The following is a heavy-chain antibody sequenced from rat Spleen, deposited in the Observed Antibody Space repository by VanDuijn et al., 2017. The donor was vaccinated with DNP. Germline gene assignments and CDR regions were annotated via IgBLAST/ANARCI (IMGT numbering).Heavy chain of an antibody. D-gene: IGHD1-3*01. CDR2: ISYSGGT. V-gene: IGHV3-1*01. Sequence: EVQLQESXXGLVKPXXXLSXXXSVXXYSXXXDYXXXIRXSPGNKMEWIGHISYSGGTGHNPSLKSRISITRDTSKNQFFLPFNSVTTDDTATYYWARSSYGSYGYFVYWGQGTLVTVSS. CDR1: XYSXXXDY. J-gene: IGHJ3*01. CDR3: ARSSYGSYGYFVY.